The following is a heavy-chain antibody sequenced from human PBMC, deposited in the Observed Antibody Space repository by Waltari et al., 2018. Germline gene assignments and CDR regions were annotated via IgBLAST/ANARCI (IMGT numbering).Heavy chain of an antibody. Sequence: EVQLVESGGGLVQPGRSLRLSCAASGFTFDDYAMHWVRQAPGKGLEWVSGISWNSGSIGYADSVKGRFTISRDNAKNSLYLQMNSLRAEDMALYYCAKDIVPYYYGSGSYYNWGQGTLVTVSS. CDR1: GFTFDDYA. CDR2: ISWNSGSI. CDR3: AKDIVPYYYGSGSYYN. J-gene: IGHJ4*02. D-gene: IGHD3-10*01. V-gene: IGHV3-9*03.